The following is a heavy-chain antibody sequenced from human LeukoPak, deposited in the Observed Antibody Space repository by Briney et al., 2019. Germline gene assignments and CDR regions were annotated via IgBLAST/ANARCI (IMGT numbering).Heavy chain of an antibody. V-gene: IGHV4-34*01. D-gene: IGHD3-22*01. CDR1: GGSFSGYY. CDR3: ARGPTRYYYDSSGYYHRAGYFDY. CDR2: INHSGST. J-gene: IGHJ4*02. Sequence: PSETLSLTCAVYGGSFSGYYWSWIRQPPGKGLEWIGEINHSGSTNYNPSLKSRVTISVDTSKNQSSLKLSSVTAADTAVYYCARGPTRYYYDSSGYYHRAGYFDYWGQGTLVTVPS.